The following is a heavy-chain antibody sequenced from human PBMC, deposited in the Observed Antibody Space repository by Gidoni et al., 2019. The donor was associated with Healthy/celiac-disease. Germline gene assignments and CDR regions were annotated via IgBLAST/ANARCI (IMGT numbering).Heavy chain of an antibody. CDR2: IRSKAYGGTT. J-gene: IGHJ6*02. V-gene: IGHV3-49*03. D-gene: IGHD2-15*01. CDR3: TTTRSQPIVVVVEAGGGGMDV. Sequence: EVQLVESGGGLVQPGRSLRLSCTASGFTFGDYAMSWFRQAPGKGLEWVGFIRSKAYGGTTEYAASVKGRFTISRDDSKSIAYLQMNSLKTEDTAVYYCTTTRSQPIVVVVEAGGGGMDVWGQGTTVTVSS. CDR1: GFTFGDYA.